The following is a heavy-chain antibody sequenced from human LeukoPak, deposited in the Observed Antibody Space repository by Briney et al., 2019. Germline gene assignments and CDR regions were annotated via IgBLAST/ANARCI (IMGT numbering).Heavy chain of an antibody. CDR2: ISSSSSCT. D-gene: IGHD1-1*01. CDR1: GFTFSDYY. V-gene: IGHV3-11*06. Sequence: GGSLRLSCAASGFTFSDYYMSWIRQAPGKGLEWVSYISSSSSCTNYADSVKGRFTISRDNAKNSLYLQMNSLRAEDTAVYYCARDAGMNYGMDVWGKGTTVTVSS. CDR3: ARDAGMNYGMDV. J-gene: IGHJ6*04.